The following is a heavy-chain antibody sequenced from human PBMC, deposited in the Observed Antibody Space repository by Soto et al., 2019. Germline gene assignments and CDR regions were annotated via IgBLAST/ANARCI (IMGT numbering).Heavy chain of an antibody. D-gene: IGHD1-26*01. CDR1: VYTFTSYD. CDR2: MNPNSGNT. V-gene: IGHV1-8*01. J-gene: IGHJ4*02. CDR3: ARGKLQVGAIITY. Sequence: ASVKVSCKASVYTFTSYDINWVRQATGQGLEWMGWMNPNSGNTGYAQKFQGRVTMTRNTSISTAYMELSSLRSEDTAVYYCARGKLQVGAIITYWGQGTLVTVS.